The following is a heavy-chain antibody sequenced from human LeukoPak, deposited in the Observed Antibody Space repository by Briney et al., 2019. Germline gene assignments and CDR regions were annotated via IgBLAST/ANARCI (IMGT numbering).Heavy chain of an antibody. CDR3: ARESESSGWYDY. V-gene: IGHV3-43*02. CDR2: ISGDGGST. D-gene: IGHD6-19*01. CDR1: GLMFHDYA. J-gene: IGHJ4*02. Sequence: GGSLGLSCGAPGLMFHDYAIHWVRQAPGKGLEWLSLISGDGGSTFYADSVKGRFTISRENSKNSLYLQMNSLRSDDTALYYCARESESSGWYDYWGQGSLVTVSS.